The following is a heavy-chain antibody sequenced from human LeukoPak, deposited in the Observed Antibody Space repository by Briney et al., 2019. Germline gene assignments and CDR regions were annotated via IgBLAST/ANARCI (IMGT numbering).Heavy chain of an antibody. D-gene: IGHD6-13*01. CDR2: IWNDGSNK. CDR3: AKGAAVGTLIKTWFDP. V-gene: IGHV3-33*06. J-gene: IGHJ5*02. CDR1: GFTFSSYG. Sequence: GGSLRLSCAASGFTFSSYGMHWVRQAPGKGLEWVAVIWNDGSNKYYADSVKGRFTISRDNSKNTLYLQMNSLRAEDSAVYYCAKGAAVGTLIKTWFDPWGQGTLVTVS.